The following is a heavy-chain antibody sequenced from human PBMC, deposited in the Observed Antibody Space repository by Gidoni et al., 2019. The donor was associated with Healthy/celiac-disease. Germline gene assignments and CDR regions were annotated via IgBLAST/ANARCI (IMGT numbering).Heavy chain of an antibody. CDR2: IRYDGSNN. D-gene: IGHD2-2*01. CDR1: GFTFSSYG. Sequence: QVQLVESGGGVVQPGGSLRLSCAASGFTFSSYGMHWVRQAPGKGLEWVAFIRYDGSNNYYADSVKGRFTISRDNSKNTLYLQMNSLRAEDTAVYYCAKDTYQLLSLYYYYGMDVWGQGTTVTVSS. J-gene: IGHJ6*02. CDR3: AKDTYQLLSLYYYYGMDV. V-gene: IGHV3-30*02.